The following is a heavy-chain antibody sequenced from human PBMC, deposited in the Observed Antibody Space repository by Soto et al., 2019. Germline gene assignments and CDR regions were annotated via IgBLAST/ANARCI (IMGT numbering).Heavy chain of an antibody. J-gene: IGHJ4*02. CDR3: ARLQGRGAYPELWCGYFAS. Sequence: QVQQVQSGAEVKKPGSSVKVSCKASGGTFNNYALSWIRQAPGQGLEWIGGIIPMLGTSNYAEKFRDRVTISADEFTSTFYVVLSSLGSEVAVMYYCARLQGRGAYPELWCGYFASWGQGSLVTVCS. CDR2: IIPMLGTS. CDR1: GGTFNNYA. V-gene: IGHV1-69*01. D-gene: IGHD3-3*01.